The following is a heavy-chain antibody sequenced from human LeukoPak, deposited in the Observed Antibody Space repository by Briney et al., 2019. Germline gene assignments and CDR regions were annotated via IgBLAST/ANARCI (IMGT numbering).Heavy chain of an antibody. J-gene: IGHJ4*02. CDR3: ARGVWVVVPAAAHFDY. D-gene: IGHD2-2*01. Sequence: SETLSLTCTVSGYSISSGYYWGWIRQPPGKGLEWIGNIYHSGSTYYNPSLKSRVTISVDTSKNQFSLKLSSVTAADTAVYYCARGVWVVVPAAAHFDYWGQGTLVTVSS. CDR1: GYSISSGYY. CDR2: IYHSGST. V-gene: IGHV4-38-2*02.